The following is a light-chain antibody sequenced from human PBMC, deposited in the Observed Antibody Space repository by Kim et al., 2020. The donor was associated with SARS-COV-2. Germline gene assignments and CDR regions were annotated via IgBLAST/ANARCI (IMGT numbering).Light chain of an antibody. Sequence: DIQMTQSPSTLSASVGDRVTITCRASESISNWLAWYQLKPGKAPKLLIYDASSLEGGVPSRFSGSGSGTEFTLTISSLQPDDFATYYCQHYDGLITFGQGTRLEIK. CDR3: QHYDGLIT. CDR2: DAS. V-gene: IGKV1-5*01. CDR1: ESISNW. J-gene: IGKJ5*01.